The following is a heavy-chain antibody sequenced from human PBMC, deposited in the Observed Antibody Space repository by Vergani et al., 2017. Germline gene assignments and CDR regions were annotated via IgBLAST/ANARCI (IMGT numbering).Heavy chain of an antibody. J-gene: IGHJ4*02. D-gene: IGHD3-10*01. CDR3: ANGYGSGSYYNIFVRGWTHETFDY. CDR1: GFTFSSYA. CDR2: ISGSGGST. V-gene: IGHV3-23*01. Sequence: EVQLLESGGGLVQPGGSLRLSCAASGFTFSSYAMSWVRQAPGKGLEWVSAISGSGGSTYYADSVKGRFTISRDNSKNTLYLQMNSLRAEDTAVYYCANGYGSGSYYNIFVRGWTHETFDYWGQGTLVTVSS.